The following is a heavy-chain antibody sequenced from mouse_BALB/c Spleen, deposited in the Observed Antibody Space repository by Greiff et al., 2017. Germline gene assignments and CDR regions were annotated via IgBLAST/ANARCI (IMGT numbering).Heavy chain of an antibody. J-gene: IGHJ4*01. CDR1: GFSLTSYG. CDR3: AKTKYGNFAMDY. CDR2: IWRGGST. D-gene: IGHD2-10*02. V-gene: IGHV2-5-1*01. Sequence: VQLQQSGPSLVQPSQSLSITCTVSGFSLTSYGVHWVRQSPGKGLEWLGVIWRGGSTDYNAAFMSRLSITKDNSKSQVFFKMNSLQADDTAIYYCAKTKYGNFAMDYWGQGTSVTVSS.